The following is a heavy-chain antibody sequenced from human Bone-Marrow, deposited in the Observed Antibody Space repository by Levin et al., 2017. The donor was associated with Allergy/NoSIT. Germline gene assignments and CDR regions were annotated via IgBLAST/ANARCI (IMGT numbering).Heavy chain of an antibody. Sequence: GSLRLSCAASGFTFSSYDMHWVRQATGRGLEWVSAIGTSSYSYYSGFVKGRFTGSRDHAKDSFYLPMNHLRARDTAVYYCARVALPRYCTSTSCSDSGYYFDYWGQGTLVTVSS. CDR1: GFTFSSYD. V-gene: IGHV3-13*04. CDR2: IGTSSYS. D-gene: IGHD2-2*01. J-gene: IGHJ4*02. CDR3: ARVALPRYCTSTSCSDSGYYFDY.